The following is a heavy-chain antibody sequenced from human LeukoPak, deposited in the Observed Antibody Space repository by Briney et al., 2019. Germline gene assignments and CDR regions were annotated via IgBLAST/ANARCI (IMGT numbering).Heavy chain of an antibody. CDR2: IKEDVSDK. CDR1: GFTIYDYW. V-gene: IGHV3-7*03. Sequence: GGSLRLSCAASGFTIYDYWMSWVRQAPGKGLEWVANIKEDVSDKYYVDSVKGRFTISRDNAKNSLYLQMSRLRAEDTAVYYCARVGVAGFDYWGQGILVTVSS. CDR3: ARVGVAGFDY. J-gene: IGHJ4*02. D-gene: IGHD3-3*01.